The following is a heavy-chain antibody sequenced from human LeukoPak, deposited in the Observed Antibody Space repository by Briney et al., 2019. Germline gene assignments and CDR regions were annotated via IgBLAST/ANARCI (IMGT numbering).Heavy chain of an antibody. J-gene: IGHJ3*02. Sequence: VASVKVSCKASGYTFTGYYMHWVRQAPGQGLEWMGWINPNSGGANYAQKFQGRVTMTRDTSISTAYMELSRLRSDDTAVYYCARVRYSSSWYYAFDIWGQGTMVTVSS. CDR1: GYTFTGYY. CDR2: INPNSGGA. V-gene: IGHV1-2*02. D-gene: IGHD6-13*01. CDR3: ARVRYSSSWYYAFDI.